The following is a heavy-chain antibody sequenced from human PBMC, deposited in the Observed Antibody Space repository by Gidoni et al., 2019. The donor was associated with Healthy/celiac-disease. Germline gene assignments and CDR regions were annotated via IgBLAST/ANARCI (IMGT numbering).Heavy chain of an antibody. Sequence: EVQLVESGGGLVQPGGSLRLSCAASGFTFSSYSMNWVRQAPGKGLEWVSYISSSSSTIYYADSVKGRFTISRDNAKNSLYLQMNSLRAEDTAVYYCARDLGLNGPGPWGQGTLVTVSS. CDR3: ARDLGLNGPGP. CDR2: ISSSSSTI. CDR1: GFTFSSYS. D-gene: IGHD7-27*01. V-gene: IGHV3-48*01. J-gene: IGHJ5*02.